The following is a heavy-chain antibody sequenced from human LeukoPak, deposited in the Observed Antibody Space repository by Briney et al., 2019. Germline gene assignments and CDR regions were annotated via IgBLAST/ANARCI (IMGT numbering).Heavy chain of an antibody. Sequence: GESLKISCKGSGYSFTSYWIGCVRHMPGKGLEWMGIIYLGDSDTRYSPSFQGQVTISADKSISTAYLQWSSLKASDTAMYYCASPLLYYYYDSSGYPGAFDIWGQGTMVTVSS. CDR2: IYLGDSDT. CDR3: ASPLLYYYYDSSGYPGAFDI. CDR1: GYSFTSYW. J-gene: IGHJ3*02. D-gene: IGHD3-22*01. V-gene: IGHV5-51*01.